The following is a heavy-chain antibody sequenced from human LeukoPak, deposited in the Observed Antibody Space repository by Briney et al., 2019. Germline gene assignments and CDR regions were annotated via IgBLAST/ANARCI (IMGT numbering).Heavy chain of an antibody. CDR2: LNAGGGST. J-gene: IGHJ4*02. CDR1: GFTFSGYT. CDR3: ASPVRDRYCSGGSCYSPFDF. D-gene: IGHD2-15*01. V-gene: IGHV3-23*01. Sequence: GSLRLSCVASGFTFSGYTMSWVRQAPGKGLEWVSALNAGGGSTHYADSVRGRFTISRDNSKNTLYLQMNSLRAEDTAVYYCASPVRDRYCSGGSCYSPFDFWGQGNLVTVSS.